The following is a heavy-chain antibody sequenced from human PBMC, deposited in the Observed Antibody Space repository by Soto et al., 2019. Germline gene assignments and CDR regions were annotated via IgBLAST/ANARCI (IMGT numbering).Heavy chain of an antibody. CDR2: IYWDDDK. J-gene: IGHJ4*02. CDR3: AHRVLRTVFGLVTTTAIYFDF. CDR1: GFSLTTSGVG. D-gene: IGHD3-3*01. Sequence: QITLNESGPTVVRPTEPLTLTCRFSGFSLTTSGVGVGWVRQSPGKAPEWLALIYWDDDKRYSESLKSRLTITKDTSKNQVVLTVANSDPTDTATYYCAHRVLRTVFGLVTTTAIYFDFWGQGTPVAVSS. V-gene: IGHV2-5*02.